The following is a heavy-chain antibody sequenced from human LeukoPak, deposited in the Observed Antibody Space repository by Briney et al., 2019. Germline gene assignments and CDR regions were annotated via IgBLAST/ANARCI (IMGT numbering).Heavy chain of an antibody. CDR1: GFTFSSYG. CDR2: ISYDGSNK. D-gene: IGHD7-27*01. V-gene: IGHV3-30*18. J-gene: IGHJ3*02. CDR3: AKVGWGDGFDI. Sequence: PGGSLRLSCAASGFTFSSYGMHWVRQAPGKGLEWVAVISYDGSNKYYADSVKGRFTISRDNSKNTLYLQMNSLRAEDTAVYYCAKVGWGDGFDIWGQGTMVTVSS.